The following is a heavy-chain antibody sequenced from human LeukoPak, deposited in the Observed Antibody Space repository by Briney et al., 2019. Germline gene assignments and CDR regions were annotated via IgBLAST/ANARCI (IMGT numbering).Heavy chain of an antibody. Sequence: PSETLSLTCAVYGGSFSGYYWSWIRQPPGKGLEWIGEINHSGSTNYNPSLKSRVTISVDTSKNQFSLKLSSVTAADTAVYYCASTITIFGVVTYYYYMDDWGKGTTVTVSS. D-gene: IGHD3-3*01. J-gene: IGHJ6*03. CDR1: GGSFSGYY. CDR3: ASTITIFGVVTYYYYMDD. CDR2: INHSGST. V-gene: IGHV4-34*01.